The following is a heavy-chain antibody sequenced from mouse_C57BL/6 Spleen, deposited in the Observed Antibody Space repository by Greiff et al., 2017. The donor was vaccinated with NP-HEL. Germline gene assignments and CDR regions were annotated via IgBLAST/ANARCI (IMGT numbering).Heavy chain of an antibody. Sequence: QVQLQQPGAELVKPGASVKLSCKASGYTFTSYWMHWVKQRPGQGLEWIGMIHPNSGSTNYNEKFKSKATLTVDKSSSTAYMQLSSLTSEDSAVYYCARLPYYYGSSPFAYWGQGTLVTGSA. CDR2: IHPNSGST. V-gene: IGHV1-64*01. CDR3: ARLPYYYGSSPFAY. CDR1: GYTFTSYW. J-gene: IGHJ3*01. D-gene: IGHD1-1*01.